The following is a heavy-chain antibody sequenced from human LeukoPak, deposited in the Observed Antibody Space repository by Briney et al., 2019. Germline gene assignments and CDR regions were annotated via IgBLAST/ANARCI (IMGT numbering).Heavy chain of an antibody. CDR1: GFTFSSYG. D-gene: IGHD2-21*02. CDR3: AKTHCGGDCHEKSFCFDY. J-gene: IGHJ4*02. CDR2: IKQDESNE. Sequence: PGGSLRLSCAASGFTFSSYGMHWVGQAPGKGLEWVAVIKQDESNEYYADSVKGRFTISRDNSKNTLYLQMNSLRAEDTAVYYCAKTHCGGDCHEKSFCFDYWGQGTLVTVSS. V-gene: IGHV3-30*18.